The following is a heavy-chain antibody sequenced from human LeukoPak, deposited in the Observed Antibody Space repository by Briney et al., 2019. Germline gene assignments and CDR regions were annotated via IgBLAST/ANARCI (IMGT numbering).Heavy chain of an antibody. CDR2: IIPIFGTA. V-gene: IGHV1-69*05. D-gene: IGHD4-17*01. CDR1: GGTFSSYA. Sequence: ASVKVSCKASGGTFSSYAISWVRQAPGQGLEWMGRIIPIFGTANYAQKFQGRVTITTDESTSTAYMELSSLSSEDTAVYYCARDYGDFRFDYWGQGTLVTVSS. J-gene: IGHJ4*02. CDR3: ARDYGDFRFDY.